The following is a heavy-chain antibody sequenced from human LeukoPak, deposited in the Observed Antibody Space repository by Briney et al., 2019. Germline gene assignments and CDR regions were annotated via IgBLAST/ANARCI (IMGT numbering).Heavy chain of an antibody. V-gene: IGHV3-7*04. J-gene: IGHJ4*02. CDR1: GFTFSNYW. Sequence: GSLRLSCAASGFTFSNYWMTWVRQAPGKGLEWVANIKQDGSERDYVDSVKGRFTISRDDAKNSLYLHMNSLRAEDTAVYYCARGITMANWGQGTLVTVSS. CDR2: IKQDGSER. D-gene: IGHD3-10*01. CDR3: ARGITMAN.